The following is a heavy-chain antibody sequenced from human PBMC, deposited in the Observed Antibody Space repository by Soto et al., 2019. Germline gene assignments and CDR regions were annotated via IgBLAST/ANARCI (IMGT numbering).Heavy chain of an antibody. CDR1: GFTFSSHS. J-gene: IGHJ5*02. D-gene: IGHD6-13*01. V-gene: IGHV3-21*01. CDR3: TRDASRDSSARGWFDP. Sequence: GGSLRLSCAASGFTFSSHSMNWVRQAPGKGLEWVSTISSNSAYIYYTDALRGRFTISRDNAKNSLHLQMSSLRAEDTAVYYCTRDASRDSSARGWFDPWGPGTLVTVSS. CDR2: ISSNSAYI.